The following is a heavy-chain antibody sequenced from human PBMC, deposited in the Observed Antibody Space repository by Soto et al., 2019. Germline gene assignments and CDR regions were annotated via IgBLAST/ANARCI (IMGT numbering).Heavy chain of an antibody. J-gene: IGHJ4*02. D-gene: IGHD1-1*01. CDR1: GYTFTSYD. CDR2: MNPNSDNT. V-gene: IGHV1-8*01. Sequence: ASVKVSCKASGYTFTSYDINWVRQATGQGLEWMGWMNPNSDNTGYAQKFQGRVTMTRNTSISTAYMELSSLRAEDTAVYYCVRDDFGLGIDYWGLGTLVTVSS. CDR3: VRDDFGLGIDY.